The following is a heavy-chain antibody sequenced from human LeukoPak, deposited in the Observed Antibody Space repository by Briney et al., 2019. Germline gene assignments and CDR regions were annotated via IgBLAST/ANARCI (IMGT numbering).Heavy chain of an antibody. D-gene: IGHD4-23*01. V-gene: IGHV3-30*04. Sequence: GGSLRLSCAASGFTFRSYAMHWVRQAPGKGLEWVGVILYDGSNQYYADSVKGRFTISRDNSKDTLYLQMNSLRAEDTAVYYCAKWSPYGGNPGYWGQGTLVTVSS. CDR1: GFTFRSYA. CDR3: AKWSPYGGNPGY. CDR2: ILYDGSNQ. J-gene: IGHJ4*02.